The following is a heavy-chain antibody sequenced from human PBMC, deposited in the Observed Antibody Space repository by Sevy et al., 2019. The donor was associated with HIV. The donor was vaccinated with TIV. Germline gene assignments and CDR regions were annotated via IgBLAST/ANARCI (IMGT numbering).Heavy chain of an antibody. CDR3: AKRWGSGSASGSYPNYYYYMDV. CDR1: GFTFSSYA. CDR2: ISGSGGST. D-gene: IGHD3-10*01. J-gene: IGHJ6*03. V-gene: IGHV3-23*01. Sequence: GGSLRLSCAASGFTFSSYAMSWVRQAPGKGLEWVSAISGSGGSTYYADSVKGRFTISRDNSKNTLYLQMNSLRAEDTAIYYCAKRWGSGSASGSYPNYYYYMDVWGKGTTVTVSS.